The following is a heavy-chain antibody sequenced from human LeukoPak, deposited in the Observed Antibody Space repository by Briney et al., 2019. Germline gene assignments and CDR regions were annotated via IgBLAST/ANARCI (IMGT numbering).Heavy chain of an antibody. V-gene: IGHV3-30-3*01. CDR2: TSITGDHK. J-gene: IGHJ2*01. CDR3: ARGNWHLDL. CDR1: GFTFSNYD. Sequence: SGGSLRLSCAASGFTFSNYDMHWVRQAPGRGLEWLTFTSITGDHKYYGDSAKGRFTISRDNSKSSVFLQMNGLSPEDTAIYYCARGNWHLDLWGRGTLVSVSS.